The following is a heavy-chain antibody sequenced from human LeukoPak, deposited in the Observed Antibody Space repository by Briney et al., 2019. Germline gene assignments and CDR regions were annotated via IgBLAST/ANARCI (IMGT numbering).Heavy chain of an antibody. D-gene: IGHD1-26*01. CDR2: INSNSGGT. CDR3: ARIKSSNKDPTSGSYFLY. Sequence: GASVKVSCKASGYTCTGYYMHGVRQAPGQGVEWMGWINSNSGGTNYAQKFQGRVTMTSDTSISTAYMELSRLRSDDTAVYYCARIKSSNKDPTSGSYFLYWGQGTLVTVSS. J-gene: IGHJ4*02. V-gene: IGHV1-2*02. CDR1: GYTCTGYY.